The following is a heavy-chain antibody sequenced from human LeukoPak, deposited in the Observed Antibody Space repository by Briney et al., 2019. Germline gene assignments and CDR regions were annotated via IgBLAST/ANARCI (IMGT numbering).Heavy chain of an antibody. CDR2: ISKEGDNA. D-gene: IGHD3-22*01. CDR1: GFTFSDYW. J-gene: IGHJ4*02. V-gene: IGHV3-74*01. Sequence: PGGSLRLSCAASGFTFSDYWMHWVRQVPGKGLVWLSRISKEGDNAVYADSAKGRFTMSRDNAKKTVYLQLTTLRPEDTAVYYCARGGYSGSYYRFSWVQATLVTVSS. CDR3: ARGGYSGSYYRFS.